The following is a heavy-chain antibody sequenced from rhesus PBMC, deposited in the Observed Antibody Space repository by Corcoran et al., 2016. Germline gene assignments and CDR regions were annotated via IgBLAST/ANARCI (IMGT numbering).Heavy chain of an antibody. J-gene: IGHJ4*01. CDR2: IYGSGSIT. V-gene: IGHV4-169*01. Sequence: QLQLQESGPGLVKPSETLSVTCAVSGGSISSSYWSWIRQAPGNGLEWIGYIYGSGSITNYNPALNSRVTLSVDTSKNQLALKLSSVNAADPAVYYCASSYSSWSYLDYWGQGVLVTVSS. CDR3: ASSYSSWSYLDY. CDR1: GGSISSSY. D-gene: IGHD6-13*01.